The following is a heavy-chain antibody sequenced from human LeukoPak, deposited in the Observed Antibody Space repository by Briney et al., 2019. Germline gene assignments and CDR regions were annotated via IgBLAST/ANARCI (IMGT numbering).Heavy chain of an antibody. D-gene: IGHD3-22*01. CDR3: ASSYYFESSGYHRPPEY. CDR1: GFTASYNY. Sequence: GGSLRLSCVASGFTASYNYINWVRQAPGKGLEWVSVIYSGANTYYGTTYYADSVKGRFSGSRDSSENTVFLQMNGLRGDDSAVYYCASSYYFESSGYHRPPEYWGQGTLVTVSS. J-gene: IGHJ4*02. V-gene: IGHV3-53*05. CDR2: IYSGANTYYGTT.